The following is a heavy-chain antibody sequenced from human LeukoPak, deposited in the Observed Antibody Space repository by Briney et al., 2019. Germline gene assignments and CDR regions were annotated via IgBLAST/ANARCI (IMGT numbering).Heavy chain of an antibody. Sequence: ASVKVSCKASGYTFTSYGISWVRQAPGQGLEWMGWISAYNGNTNYAQKLQGRVTMTTDTSTSTAYMELGSLRSDDTAVYYCARSRLRFLEWLSNPDYYYYGMDVWGQGTTVTVSS. D-gene: IGHD3-3*01. J-gene: IGHJ6*02. V-gene: IGHV1-18*01. CDR1: GYTFTSYG. CDR2: ISAYNGNT. CDR3: ARSRLRFLEWLSNPDYYYYGMDV.